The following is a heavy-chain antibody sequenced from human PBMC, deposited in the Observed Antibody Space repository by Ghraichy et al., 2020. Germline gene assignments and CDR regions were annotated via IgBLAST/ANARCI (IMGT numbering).Heavy chain of an antibody. J-gene: IGHJ4*02. D-gene: IGHD4-23*01. CDR1: GFTFSNYY. CDR2: INSDSSTI. V-gene: IGHV3-48*01. CDR3: ARDGGNFAY. Sequence: AGSLRLSCVGSGFTFSNYYMNWIRQAPGKGLEWVSFINSDSSTIYYADSVKGRFTISRDNAKNSLYLQMNSLRAEDTAVYYCARDGGNFAYWGQGTLVTGSS.